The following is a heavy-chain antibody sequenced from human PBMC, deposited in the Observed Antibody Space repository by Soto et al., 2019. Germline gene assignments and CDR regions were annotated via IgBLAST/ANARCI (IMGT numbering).Heavy chain of an antibody. CDR1: GFIFSDYE. V-gene: IGHV3-48*03. CDR2: ISGSGLTI. J-gene: IGHJ5*02. D-gene: IGHD5-12*01. Sequence: GGSLRLSCAASGFIFSDYEINWVRQAPGKGLEWVSYISGSGLTIYYADSVKGRFTISRDNAKNSLYLQMNSLGVEDTAVYYCARGPYRNTYNWFDSWGQGTLVTVS. CDR3: ARGPYRNTYNWFDS.